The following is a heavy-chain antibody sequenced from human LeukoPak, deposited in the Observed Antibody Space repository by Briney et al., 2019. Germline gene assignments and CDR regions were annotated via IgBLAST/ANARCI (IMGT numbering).Heavy chain of an antibody. CDR1: GYCFTSYW. Sequence: GESLKISCKGSGYCFTSYWISRVRQMPGKGLEWMGRIDPSDSYTNYSPSFQGHVTISADKSISTAYLQWSSLKASDTAMYYCARLYGSSWQNRGVWGQGTLVTVSS. J-gene: IGHJ4*02. CDR3: ARLYGSSWQNRGV. V-gene: IGHV5-10-1*01. D-gene: IGHD6-13*01. CDR2: IDPSDSYT.